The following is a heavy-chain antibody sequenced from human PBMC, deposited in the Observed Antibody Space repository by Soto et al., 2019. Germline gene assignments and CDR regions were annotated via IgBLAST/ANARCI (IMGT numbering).Heavy chain of an antibody. V-gene: IGHV3-33*01. CDR2: IWYDGGNK. CDR1: GFIFSTHG. D-gene: IGHD3-22*01. J-gene: IGHJ4*02. CDR3: ARVQHYYDSSGYLGIDY. Sequence: QVQLVESGGGVVQPGRSLRLSCAASGFIFSTHGMQWVRQAPGKGLEWVGVIWYDGGNKYYADSVKGRFTISRDNSKNTRYLQMNSLRVEDTAVYYCARVQHYYDSSGYLGIDYWGQGTLVTVSS.